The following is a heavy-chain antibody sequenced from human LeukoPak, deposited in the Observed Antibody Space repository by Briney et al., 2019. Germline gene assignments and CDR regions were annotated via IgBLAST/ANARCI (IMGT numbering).Heavy chain of an antibody. D-gene: IGHD2-2*01. CDR3: ARKVSTSDYDY. V-gene: IGHV1-69*02. Sequence: SVKVSCKASGGTSSSYTISWVRQAPGQGLEWMGRIIPILGIANYAQKFQGRVTITADKSTSTAYMELSSLRSEDTAVYYCARKVSTSDYDYWGQGTLVTVSS. CDR1: GGTSSSYT. J-gene: IGHJ4*02. CDR2: IIPILGIA.